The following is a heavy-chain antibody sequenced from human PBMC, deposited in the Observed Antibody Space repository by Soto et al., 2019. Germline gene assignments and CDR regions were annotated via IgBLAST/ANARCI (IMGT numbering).Heavy chain of an antibody. CDR3: AKDWRVLRYFDWTGPRPTYSDF. CDR2: ISGSGGST. V-gene: IGHV3-23*01. J-gene: IGHJ4*02. Sequence: GRFKSLSGAASGRTFRSYGMIWVRKARGKGLEWVSAISGSGGSTYYADSVKGRFTIPRDNSTTTLYLQMNSLSAEDTAVYYCAKDWRVLRYFDWTGPRPTYSDFLVQGTLV. CDR1: GRTFRSYG. D-gene: IGHD3-9*01.